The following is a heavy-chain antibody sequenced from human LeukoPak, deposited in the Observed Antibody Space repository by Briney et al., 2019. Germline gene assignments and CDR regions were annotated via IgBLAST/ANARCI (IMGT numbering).Heavy chain of an antibody. CDR2: FYYNGNT. CDR1: GGSVSSDIYY. CDR3: ARERRFGPYYYVMDV. D-gene: IGHD3-10*01. J-gene: IGHJ6*02. V-gene: IGHV4-61*01. Sequence: SETLSLTCTVSGGSVSSDIYYWTWIRQPPGKGLEWIGYFYYNGNTNYNPSLKSRVTISVDTSKNQFSLKLSSVTAADTAVYYCARERRFGPYYYVMDVWGQGITVTVSS.